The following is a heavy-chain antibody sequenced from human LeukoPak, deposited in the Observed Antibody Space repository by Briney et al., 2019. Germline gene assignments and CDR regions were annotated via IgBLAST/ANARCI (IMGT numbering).Heavy chain of an antibody. CDR2: INNDRRST. CDR1: GFTFSFYW. D-gene: IGHD2-15*01. CDR3: ARDNEYCTGGTCRLDY. Sequence: GGSLRLSCASSGFTFSFYWMHWVRQAPGKGLVWVSRINNDRRSTSYAGSVKGRFTISRDNAKNTLYLQMNSLRAEDTAVYYCARDNEYCTGGTCRLDYWGQGALVTVSS. J-gene: IGHJ4*02. V-gene: IGHV3-74*01.